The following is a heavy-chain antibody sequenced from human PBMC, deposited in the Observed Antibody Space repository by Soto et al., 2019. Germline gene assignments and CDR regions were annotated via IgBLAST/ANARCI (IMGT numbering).Heavy chain of an antibody. CDR1: GGSFSGYY. V-gene: IGHV4-34*01. Sequence: SETLSLTCAVYGGSFSGYYWSWIRQPPGKGLEWIGEINHSGSTNYNPSLKSRVTISVDTSKNQFSLKLSSVTAADTAVYYCAEGYGDSDTWSFDYWGQGTLVTVSS. J-gene: IGHJ4*02. CDR2: INHSGST. D-gene: IGHD4-17*01. CDR3: AEGYGDSDTWSFDY.